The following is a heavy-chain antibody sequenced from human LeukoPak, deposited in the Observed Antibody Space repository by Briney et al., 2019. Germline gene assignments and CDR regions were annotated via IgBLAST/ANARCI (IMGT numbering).Heavy chain of an antibody. V-gene: IGHV3-66*01. J-gene: IGHJ6*02. CDR2: IYIGGST. D-gene: IGHD6-13*01. Sequence: PGGSLRLSCAASGFTVSSNYMSWGRQAPGKGLELVSVIYIGGSTYYADSVKGRFTISRDISKNTLHLQMNSLRAEDTAVYYCARDKSATYYYYAMDVWGQGTMVTVSS. CDR1: GFTVSSNY. CDR3: ARDKSATYYYYAMDV.